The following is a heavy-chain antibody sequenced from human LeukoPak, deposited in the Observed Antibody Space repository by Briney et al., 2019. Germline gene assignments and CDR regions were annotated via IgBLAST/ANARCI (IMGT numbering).Heavy chain of an antibody. CDR1: GYTFPSYA. V-gene: IGHV7-4-1*02. CDR3: ARDGTNTVVVTAIDY. J-gene: IGHJ4*02. CDR2: INAKTGDP. Sequence: ASVKVSCKASGYTFPSYAMSWVRQAPGQGLEWMGWINAKTGDPTYARGFTGRFVFSLDTSVSTAYLQISSLKAEDTAVYYCARDGTNTVVVTAIDYWGQGTLVTVSS. D-gene: IGHD2-21*02.